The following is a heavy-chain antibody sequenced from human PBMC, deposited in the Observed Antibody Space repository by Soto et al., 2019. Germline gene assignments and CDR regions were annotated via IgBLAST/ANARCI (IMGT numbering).Heavy chain of an antibody. V-gene: IGHV3-9*01. CDR2: ISWNSESI. CDR1: GITIDDYA. D-gene: IGHD1-1*01. J-gene: IGHJ4*02. Sequence: GGSLRLSCAASGITIDDYAMHWVRQAPGKGLEWVSSISWNSESIGYADSVKGRFTISRDNAKNSLYLQMNSLRPEDTALYYCAKDEAGTNLFDYWGQGTLVTVSS. CDR3: AKDEAGTNLFDY.